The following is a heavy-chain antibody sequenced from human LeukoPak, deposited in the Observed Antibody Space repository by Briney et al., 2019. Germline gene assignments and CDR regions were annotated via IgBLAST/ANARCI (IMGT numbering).Heavy chain of an antibody. V-gene: IGHV4-34*01. D-gene: IGHD2-2*01. CDR3: ARAIVAAPKEYMDV. J-gene: IGHJ6*02. CDR1: GGSFSDFY. CDR2: INHSGNT. Sequence: PSETLSLTCAVYGGSFSDFYWSWIRQSPGKGLEWIAEINHSGNTNYSPPLKSRVIISVDTSKNQFSLKLNSVTAADTAVYYCARAIVAAPKEYMDVWGQGTTVTVSS.